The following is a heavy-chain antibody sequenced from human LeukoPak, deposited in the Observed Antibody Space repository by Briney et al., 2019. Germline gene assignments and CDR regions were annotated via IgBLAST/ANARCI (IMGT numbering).Heavy chain of an antibody. J-gene: IGHJ6*02. D-gene: IGHD2-2*01. Sequence: ASVKVSCKASGCTFTAYYLHWVRQAPGQGLEWMGRINPNSGGPNSAQKFQGRVTMTRDTSISTAYMELNGLRSGDTAIYYSARDLIPAAVSDSYGMDVWGLGTTVTVSS. CDR1: GCTFTAYY. CDR3: ARDLIPAAVSDSYGMDV. CDR2: INPNSGGP. V-gene: IGHV1-2*02.